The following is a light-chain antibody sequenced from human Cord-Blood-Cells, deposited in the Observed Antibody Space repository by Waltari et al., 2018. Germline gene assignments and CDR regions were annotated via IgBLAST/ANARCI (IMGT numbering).Light chain of an antibody. Sequence: QSALTQPASVSGSPGQSITISCTGTSSDVGSYNLVSWYQQHPGKAPKRMIYEGSKRHSGVSNRFSGSKSGNTASLTISGLQAEDEADYYCCSYAGSSTVFGGGTKLTVL. V-gene: IGLV2-23*01. CDR1: SSDVGSYNL. CDR2: EGS. J-gene: IGLJ3*02. CDR3: CSYAGSSTV.